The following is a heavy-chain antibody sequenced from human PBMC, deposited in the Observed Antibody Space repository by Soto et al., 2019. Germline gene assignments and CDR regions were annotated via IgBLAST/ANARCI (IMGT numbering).Heavy chain of an antibody. V-gene: IGHV1-2*02. CDR1: GYTFTGYY. Sequence: QVQLVQSGAEVKKPGASVKVSCKASGYTFTGYYMHWVRQAPGQGLEWMGWINPNRGGTNYAQKFQGRVTMTRDTSISTAYMELSRLRSDDTAVYYCAREVAGRGDFDYWGQGTLVTVSS. D-gene: IGHD6-19*01. CDR2: INPNRGGT. J-gene: IGHJ4*02. CDR3: AREVAGRGDFDY.